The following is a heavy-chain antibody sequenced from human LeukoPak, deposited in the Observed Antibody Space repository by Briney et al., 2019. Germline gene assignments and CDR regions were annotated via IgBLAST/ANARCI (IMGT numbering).Heavy chain of an antibody. J-gene: IGHJ3*02. V-gene: IGHV4-59*01. CDR1: GGSMSSYY. CDR2: IYYSGST. D-gene: IGHD6-6*01. Sequence: KPSETLSLTCTVSGGSMSSYYWSWIRQPPGKGLEWMGYIYYSGSTNYHPSLKSRAAISADTSNNQFSLKLSSVTAADTAVYYCPREMEYSSSSDAFDIWGQGTMVTVSS. CDR3: PREMEYSSSSDAFDI.